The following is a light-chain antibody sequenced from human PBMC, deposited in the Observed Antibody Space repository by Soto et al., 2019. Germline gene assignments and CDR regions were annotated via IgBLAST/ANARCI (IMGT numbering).Light chain of an antibody. CDR3: QQYNTYPLT. V-gene: IGKV1-5*03. Sequence: DIQMTQSPSTLSASVGDRVTITCRASQSISTWLAWYQQKPGKAPKLLIYKASSLESGVPSRFGGSGSGTEFTLTINSLQPDDFATYYCQQYNTYPLTFGGGTTVEIK. CDR1: QSISTW. J-gene: IGKJ4*01. CDR2: KAS.